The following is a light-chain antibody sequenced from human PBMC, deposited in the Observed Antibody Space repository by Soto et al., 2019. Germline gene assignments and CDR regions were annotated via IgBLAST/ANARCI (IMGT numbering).Light chain of an antibody. CDR2: AVS. CDR1: QDIRND. V-gene: IGKV1-6*01. J-gene: IGKJ1*01. Sequence: AIQMTQSPSSLSASVVDSVTITCRASQDIRNDLGWYQQKPGKAPNLLIYAVSSLESGVPSRFSGSGSGTDFTLTISSLQPEDFATYYCLQDYNYPRTFGQGPRWIS. CDR3: LQDYNYPRT.